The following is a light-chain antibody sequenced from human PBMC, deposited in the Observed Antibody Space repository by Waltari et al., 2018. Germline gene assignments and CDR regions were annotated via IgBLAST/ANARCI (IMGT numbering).Light chain of an antibody. J-gene: IGKJ4*01. CDR3: QQLNSYPPT. Sequence: DIQLTQSPSFLSAPVGDRVTITCRASQGISRYLSWYQQKPGKAPKLLIYATSTLQGGVPSRFSGSGSGTEFTLTISSLQPGDFATYYCQQLNSYPPTFGGGTKVEIK. CDR2: ATS. CDR1: QGISRY. V-gene: IGKV1-9*01.